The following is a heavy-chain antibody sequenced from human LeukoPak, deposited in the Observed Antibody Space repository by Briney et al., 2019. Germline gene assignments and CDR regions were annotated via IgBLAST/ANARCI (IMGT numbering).Heavy chain of an antibody. V-gene: IGHV3-48*02. CDR3: ARIRGGSYNDY. D-gene: IGHD1-26*01. CDR2: ISSTSNTI. J-gene: IGHJ4*02. Sequence: GGSLRLSCAASGFSFSDYSMNWVRRAPGKGLEWVSYISSTSNTIYYADSVKGRFTISRDNANNSLYLQMSSLRDEDTAVYFCARIRGGSYNDYWGQGALVTVSS. CDR1: GFSFSDYS.